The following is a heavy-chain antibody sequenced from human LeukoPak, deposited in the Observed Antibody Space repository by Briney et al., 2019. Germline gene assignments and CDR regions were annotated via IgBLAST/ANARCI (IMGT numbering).Heavy chain of an antibody. CDR2: ISYDGSNK. V-gene: IGHV3-30*01. CDR3: ARDYKQDTNMDV. J-gene: IGHJ6*03. Sequence: GRSLRLSCAASGFTFSSYAMHWVRQAPGKGLEWVAVISYDGSNKYYADSVKGRFTISRDNSKNTLYLQMNSLRAEDTAVYYCARDYKQDTNMDVWGKGTTVTVSS. D-gene: IGHD1-1*01. CDR1: GFTFSSYA.